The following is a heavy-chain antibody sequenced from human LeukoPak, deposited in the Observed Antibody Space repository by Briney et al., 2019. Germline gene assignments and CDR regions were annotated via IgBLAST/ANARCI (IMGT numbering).Heavy chain of an antibody. CDR3: ARDVDSSSWYGGGPFDY. Sequence: SETLSLTCTVSGGSISSGSYYWSWIRQPAGKGLEWIGRIYTSGSTNYNPSLKSRVTISVDTSKNQFSLKLSSVTAADTAVYYCARDVDSSSWYGGGPFDYWGQGTLVTVSS. V-gene: IGHV4-61*02. J-gene: IGHJ4*02. CDR1: GGSISSGSYY. D-gene: IGHD6-13*01. CDR2: IYTSGST.